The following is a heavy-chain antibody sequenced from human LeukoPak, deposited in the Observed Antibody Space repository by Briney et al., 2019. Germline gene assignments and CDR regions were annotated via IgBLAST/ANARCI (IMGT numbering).Heavy chain of an antibody. CDR2: IYYSGST. D-gene: IGHD1-26*01. V-gene: IGHV4-59*01. CDR3: ARDQGTEWELPVNWFDP. Sequence: SETLSLTCTVSGGSISSYYWSWIRQPPGKGLEWIGYIYYSGSTNYNPSLKSRVTISVDTSKNQFSLKLRSVTAADTAVYYCARDQGTEWELPVNWFDPWGQGTLVTVSS. J-gene: IGHJ5*02. CDR1: GGSISSYY.